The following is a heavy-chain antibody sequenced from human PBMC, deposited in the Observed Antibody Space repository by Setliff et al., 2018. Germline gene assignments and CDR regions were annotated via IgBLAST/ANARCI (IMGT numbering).Heavy chain of an antibody. CDR2: INHSGST. D-gene: IGHD5-12*01. CDR1: GGSFSGYY. J-gene: IGHJ4*02. CDR3: ARGGVQRWLQSHYFDY. Sequence: SETLSLTCAVYGGSFSGYYWSWIRQPPGKGLEWTGEINHSGSTNYNPSLKSRVTISVDTSKNQFSLKLSSVTAADTAVYYCARGGVQRWLQSHYFDYWGQGTLVTVSS. V-gene: IGHV4-34*01.